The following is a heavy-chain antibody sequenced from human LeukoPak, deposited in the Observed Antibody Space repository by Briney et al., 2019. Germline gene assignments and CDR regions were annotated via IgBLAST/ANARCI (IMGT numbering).Heavy chain of an antibody. V-gene: IGHV3-23*01. J-gene: IGHJ4*02. CDR1: GFTFSSYA. D-gene: IGHD2-21*02. CDR3: AKDRAYCGGDCYSSFDY. CDR2: ISGSGGST. Sequence: PPGGSLRLSCAASGFTFSSYAMSWVRQAPGKGLEWVSAISGSGGSTYYADSVKGRFTTSRENSKNTLYLQMNSLRAEDTAVYYCAKDRAYCGGDCYSSFDYWGQGTLVTVSS.